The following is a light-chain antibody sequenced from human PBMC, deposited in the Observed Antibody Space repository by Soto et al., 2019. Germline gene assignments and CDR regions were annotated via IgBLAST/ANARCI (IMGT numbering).Light chain of an antibody. CDR3: QSYDSTLGARYV. J-gene: IGLJ1*01. CDR2: GNT. CDR1: SSNIGAGYD. V-gene: IGLV1-40*01. Sequence: QSVLTQPPSVSGAPGQRVTISCTWSSSNIGAGYDVHWYQQRPGTAPKLLIFGNTNRPSGVPDRFSGSKSGTSASLAITGLQAEDEGDYYCQSYDSTLGARYVFGTGTKVTVL.